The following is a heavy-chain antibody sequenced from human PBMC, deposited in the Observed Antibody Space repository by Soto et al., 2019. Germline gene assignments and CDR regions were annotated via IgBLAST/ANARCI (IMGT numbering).Heavy chain of an antibody. CDR2: ISSSSSYI. Sequence: PGGSLRLSCAASGFTFSSYSMNWVRQAPGKGLEWVSSISSSSSYIYYADSVKGRFTISRDNAKNSLYLQMNSLRAEDTAVYYCACEMATITRELDYWGQGTLVTVSS. V-gene: IGHV3-21*01. CDR1: GFTFSSYS. CDR3: ACEMATITRELDY. J-gene: IGHJ4*02. D-gene: IGHD5-12*01.